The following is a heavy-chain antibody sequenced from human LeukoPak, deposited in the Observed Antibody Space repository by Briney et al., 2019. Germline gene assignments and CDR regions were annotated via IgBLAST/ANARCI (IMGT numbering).Heavy chain of an antibody. CDR1: GFTINSHD. J-gene: IGHJ3*02. V-gene: IGHV3-13*04. Sequence: GGSLRLSCAGSGFTINSHDMHWVRQATGKGLEWVSGIGTAGGTYYSGSVKGRFTISRESFKNSLYLQMNSLRAGDTAVYYLARVGENAFDIWGQGAMVTVSS. CDR2: IGTAGGT. CDR3: ARVGENAFDI. D-gene: IGHD3-10*01.